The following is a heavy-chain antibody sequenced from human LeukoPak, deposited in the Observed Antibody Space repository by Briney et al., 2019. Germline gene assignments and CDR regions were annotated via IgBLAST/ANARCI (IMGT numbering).Heavy chain of an antibody. J-gene: IGHJ5*02. CDR1: GGTFSSYA. D-gene: IGHD6-13*01. CDR3: ASHIAAAANWFDP. CDR2: IIPILGIA. V-gene: IGHV1-69*04. Sequence: SVKVSCKASGGTFSSYAISWVRQAPGQGLEWMGRIIPILGIANYAQKFQGRVTITADKSTSTAYMELSSLRSEDTAEYYCASHIAAAANWFDPWGQGTLVTVSS.